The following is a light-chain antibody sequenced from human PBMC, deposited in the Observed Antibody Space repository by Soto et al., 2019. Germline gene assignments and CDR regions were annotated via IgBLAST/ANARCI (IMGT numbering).Light chain of an antibody. V-gene: IGKV1-33*01. CDR1: QNINNY. CDR2: DAS. CDR3: QQYENLPT. J-gene: IGKJ5*01. Sequence: DIQMTQSPSSLFASVGDRVTITCQASQNINNYLNWYQQKPGRAPKLLIYDASNLEAGVPSRFRGSGSGIDFTFTISRLQHEDIATYYCQQYENLPTFGQGTRLEIK.